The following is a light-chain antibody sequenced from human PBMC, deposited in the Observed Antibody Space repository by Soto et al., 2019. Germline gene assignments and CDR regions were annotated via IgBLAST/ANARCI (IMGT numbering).Light chain of an antibody. V-gene: IGKV1-5*03. CDR3: QQYYTYPWT. CDR2: KAS. Sequence: DIQMTQSPSTLSASVGVRVTITCRASQSISSWLAWYQQRPGKAPKLLIYKASNLESGVPSRFSGSGSGTELTLTISSLHPDDFATYYCQQYYTYPWTFGPGTKVEIK. CDR1: QSISSW. J-gene: IGKJ1*01.